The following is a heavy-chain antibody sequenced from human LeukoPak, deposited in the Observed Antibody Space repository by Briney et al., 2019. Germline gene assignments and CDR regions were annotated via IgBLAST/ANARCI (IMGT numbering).Heavy chain of an antibody. D-gene: IGHD2-8*01. CDR1: GGSISSSSYY. CDR3: ARHRYGTFDY. CDR2: INYSGNT. Sequence: PSETLSLTCTVSGGSISSSSYYWGWIRQPPGKGLEWIGSINYSGNTYYNPSLKSRVTMSVDPSKNQLSLKLSSVTATDTVVYYCARHRYGTFDYWGQGTLVTVSS. V-gene: IGHV4-39*01. J-gene: IGHJ4*02.